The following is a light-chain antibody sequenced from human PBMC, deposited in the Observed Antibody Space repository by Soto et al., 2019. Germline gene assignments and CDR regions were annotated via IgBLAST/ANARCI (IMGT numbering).Light chain of an antibody. CDR1: SSDVGYYNR. CDR3: SSYTTSSTYV. Sequence: ALTQPPSVSGSPGQSVAISCTGTSSDVGYYNRVSWYQQPPGTAPKLMIYDVSNRPSGIPDRFSGSKSGNAASLTISGLQAEDEADYYCSSYTTSSTYVFGTGTK. J-gene: IGLJ1*01. CDR2: DVS. V-gene: IGLV2-18*02.